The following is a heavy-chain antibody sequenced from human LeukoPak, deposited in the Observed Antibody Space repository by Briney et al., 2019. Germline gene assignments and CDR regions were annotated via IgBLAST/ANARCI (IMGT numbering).Heavy chain of an antibody. CDR1: GFTFSSYG. J-gene: IGHJ4*02. Sequence: GGSLRLSCAASGFTFSSYGMHWVRQAPGKGLEWVAVISYDGSNKYYADSVKGRFTISRDNSRNTLYLQMNSLRAEDTAVYYCAKDSPLGFDYWGQGTLVTVSS. CDR2: ISYDGSNK. V-gene: IGHV3-30*18. CDR3: AKDSPLGFDY.